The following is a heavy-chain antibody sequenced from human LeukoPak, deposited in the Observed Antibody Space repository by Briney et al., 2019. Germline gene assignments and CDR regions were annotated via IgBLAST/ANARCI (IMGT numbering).Heavy chain of an antibody. CDR3: ARGGYQLRNNWFDP. Sequence: SETLSLTCSVSGGSISSHYWSWIRQAPGKGLEWIGYIYYSGSTNYNPSLKSRVTISVDTSKNQFSLKLSSVTAADTAVYYCARGGYQLRNNWFDPWGQGTLVTVSS. CDR2: IYYSGST. J-gene: IGHJ5*02. D-gene: IGHD2-2*01. CDR1: GGSISSHY. V-gene: IGHV4-59*11.